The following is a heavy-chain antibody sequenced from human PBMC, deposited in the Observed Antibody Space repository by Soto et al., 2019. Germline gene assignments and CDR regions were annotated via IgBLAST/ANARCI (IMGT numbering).Heavy chain of an antibody. CDR3: AKEGGLSGSYYISSSYYFDY. CDR1: GFPFSSYS. D-gene: IGHD1-26*01. V-gene: IGHV3-48*01. CDR2: ISSSSSTI. Sequence: PGGSLRLSCAASGFPFSSYSMNWVRQAPGKGLEWVSYISSSSSTIYYADSVKGRFTISRDNAKNSLYLQMNSLRAEDTSVYYCAKEGGLSGSYYISSSYYFDYWGQGTLVTVS. J-gene: IGHJ4*02.